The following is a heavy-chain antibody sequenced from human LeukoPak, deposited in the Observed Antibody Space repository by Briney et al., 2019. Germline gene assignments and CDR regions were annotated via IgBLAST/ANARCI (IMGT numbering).Heavy chain of an antibody. J-gene: IGHJ4*02. CDR1: GYTFTGYY. CDR2: INPNSGGT. V-gene: IGHV1-2*02. CDR3: ARDRNDYVWGSYRFDY. D-gene: IGHD3-16*02. Sequence: GASVKVSCKASGYTFTGYYMHWVRQAPGQGLEWMGWINPNSGGTNYAQKFQGRVTMTRDTSISTAYMELSRLRSDDTAVYYCARDRNDYVWGSYRFDYWGQGTLVTVSS.